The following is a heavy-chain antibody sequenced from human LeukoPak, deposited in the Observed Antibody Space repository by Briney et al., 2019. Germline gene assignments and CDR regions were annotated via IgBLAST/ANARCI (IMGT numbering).Heavy chain of an antibody. V-gene: IGHV1-8*01. CDR1: GYTFTSYD. D-gene: IGHD1-26*01. J-gene: IGHJ5*02. CDR3: ARGPPRRQQLLPWGQVYGNWFDP. CDR2: MNANSGNT. Sequence: AAVKVSCQASGYTFTSYDINWVRQSTGQGLEWMGWMNANSGNTGYAQKFHGGVTMTRNTSISTAYMELSSLRSEDTTVYYCARGPPRRQQLLPWGQVYGNWFDPWGQGTLVTVSS.